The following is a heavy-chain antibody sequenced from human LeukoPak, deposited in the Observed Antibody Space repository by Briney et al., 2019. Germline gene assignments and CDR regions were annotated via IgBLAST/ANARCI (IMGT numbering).Heavy chain of an antibody. Sequence: PGGSLRLSCAASGFTVSSNYMSWVRQAPGKGLEWVSVIYSGGSTYYADSVKGRFTISRDNSKNTLYLQTNSLRAEDTAVYYRAREGDGYNQGFDYWGQGTLVTVSS. J-gene: IGHJ4*02. CDR2: IYSGGST. V-gene: IGHV3-66*02. CDR1: GFTVSSNY. CDR3: AREGDGYNQGFDY. D-gene: IGHD5-24*01.